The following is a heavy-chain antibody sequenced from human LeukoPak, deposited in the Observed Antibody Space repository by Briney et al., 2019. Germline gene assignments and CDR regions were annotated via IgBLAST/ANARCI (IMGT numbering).Heavy chain of an antibody. CDR3: ARDSSDCSSTSCYWGAFAY. CDR1: GYTFTSYD. CDR2: IIPILGIA. D-gene: IGHD2-2*01. V-gene: IGHV1-69*04. Sequence: SVKVSFKASGYTFTSYDICWVRQAPGPGLEWMGRIIPILGIANYAQTFQGRVTITADKSTSTAYMELSSLRSEDTAVYYCARDSSDCSSTSCYWGAFAYWGQGTLVTVFS. J-gene: IGHJ4*02.